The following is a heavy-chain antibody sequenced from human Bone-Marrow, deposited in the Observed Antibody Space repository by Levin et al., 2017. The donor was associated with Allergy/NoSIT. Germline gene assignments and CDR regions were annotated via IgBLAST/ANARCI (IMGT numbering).Heavy chain of an antibody. CDR3: ARETTYYFDTGGDLRAGWYFDL. V-gene: IGHV3-48*01. J-gene: IGHJ2*01. CDR1: GFSFNTYN. D-gene: IGHD3-22*01. CDR2: ISSGSGTS. Sequence: QTGGSLRLSCAASGFSFNTYNMHWVRQAPGKGLECISYISSGSGTSDYADSVKGRFTISRDNANNSMHLQMNSLRAEDTAVYYCARETTYYFDTGGDLRAGWYFDLWGRGTLVTVSS.